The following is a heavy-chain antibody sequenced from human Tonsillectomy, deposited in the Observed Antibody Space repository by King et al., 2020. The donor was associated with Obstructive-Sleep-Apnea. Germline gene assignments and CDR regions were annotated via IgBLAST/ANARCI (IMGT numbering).Heavy chain of an antibody. V-gene: IGHV3-33*01. CDR1: GFTFSSYG. CDR3: ATGIAVAAFDY. D-gene: IGHD6-19*01. Sequence: VQLVESGGGVVQPGRSLRLSCAASGFTFSSYGMHWVRQAPGKGLEWVAVIWYYGSNKYYADSVKGRFTISRDNSKNTLYLQMNSLRAEDTAVYYCATGIAVAAFDYWGQGTLVTVSS. J-gene: IGHJ4*02. CDR2: IWYYGSNK.